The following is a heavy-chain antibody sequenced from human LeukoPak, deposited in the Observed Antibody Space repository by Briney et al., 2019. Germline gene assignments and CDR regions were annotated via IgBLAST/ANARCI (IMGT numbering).Heavy chain of an antibody. D-gene: IGHD6-19*01. CDR2: INWDGAST. J-gene: IGHJ4*02. CDR1: GFNFDDFT. CDR3: VKDQRAVSGTLVFDS. V-gene: IGHV3-43*01. Sequence: GGSLRLSCAASGFNFDDFTLHWVRQLPGKGLEWVSLINWDGASTSYADSVKGRFTISGDNSQNSLYLQMDSLRNEDTALYYCVKDQRAVSGTLVFDSWGQGTLVTVSS.